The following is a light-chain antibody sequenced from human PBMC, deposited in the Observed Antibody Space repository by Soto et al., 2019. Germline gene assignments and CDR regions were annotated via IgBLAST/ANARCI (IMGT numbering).Light chain of an antibody. V-gene: IGKV2-28*01. CDR3: MQALQTPLT. CDR2: LGS. CDR1: QSLLHSNGYNY. J-gene: IGKJ4*01. Sequence: DLVMTQSPLSLPVTPGEPASISCRSSQSLLHSNGYNYLDWYLQKPGQSPQLMIYLGSNRASGVPDRFSGNGSGIDFTLKISRVEAEDVGVYYCMQALQTPLTFGGGTKVEIK.